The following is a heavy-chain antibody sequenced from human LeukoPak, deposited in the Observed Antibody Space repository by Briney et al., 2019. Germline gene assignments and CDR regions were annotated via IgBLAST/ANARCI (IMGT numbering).Heavy chain of an antibody. V-gene: IGHV3-53*01. CDR3: ARVWGDCFDY. D-gene: IGHD7-27*01. Sequence: GGSLRLSCEASGFTFSNYWISWVRQAPGKGLEWVSVIYSGGSTYYADSVKGRFTISRDNSKNTLHLQMNSLRAEDTAVYYCARVWGDCFDYWGQGTLVTVSS. J-gene: IGHJ4*02. CDR2: IYSGGST. CDR1: GFTFSNYW.